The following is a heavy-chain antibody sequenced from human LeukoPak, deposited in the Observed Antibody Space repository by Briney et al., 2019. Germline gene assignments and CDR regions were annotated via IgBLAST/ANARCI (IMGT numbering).Heavy chain of an antibody. D-gene: IGHD6-13*01. CDR1: GYTFTSYA. V-gene: IGHV1-3*01. J-gene: IGHJ4*02. Sequence: ASVKVSCKASGYTFTSYAMHRVRQAPGQRLEWMGWINAGNGNTKYSRKFQGRVTITRDTSASTAYMELSSLRSEDTAVYYCARGIAAAGYYFDYWGQGTLVTVSS. CDR2: INAGNGNT. CDR3: ARGIAAAGYYFDY.